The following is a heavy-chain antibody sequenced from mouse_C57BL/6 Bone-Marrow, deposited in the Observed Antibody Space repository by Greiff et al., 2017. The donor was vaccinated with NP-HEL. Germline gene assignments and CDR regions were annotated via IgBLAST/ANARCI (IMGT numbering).Heavy chain of an antibody. V-gene: IGHV1-69*01. CDR3: ASAGITTVVATRAMDY. Sequence: LQQPGAELVMPGASVKLSCKASGYTFTSYWMHWVKQRPGQGLEWIGEIDPSDSYTNYNQKFKGKSTLTVDKSSSTAYMQLSSLTSEDSAVYYWASAGITTVVATRAMDYWGQGTSVTVSS. CDR1: GYTFTSYW. D-gene: IGHD1-1*01. J-gene: IGHJ4*01. CDR2: IDPSDSYT.